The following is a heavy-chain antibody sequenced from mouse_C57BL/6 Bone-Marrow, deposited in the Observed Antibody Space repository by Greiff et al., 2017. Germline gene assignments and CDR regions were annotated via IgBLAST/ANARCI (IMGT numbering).Heavy chain of an antibody. Sequence: EVQRVESGGDLVKPGGSLKLSCAASGFTFSSYGMSWVRQTPDKRLEWVATISSGGSYTYYPDSVKGRFTISRDNAKNTLYLQMSSLKSEDTAMYYCERHTYWFAYWGQGTLVTVSA. V-gene: IGHV5-6*01. CDR2: ISSGGSYT. CDR1: GFTFSSYG. D-gene: IGHD5-1*01. CDR3: ERHTYWFAY. J-gene: IGHJ3*01.